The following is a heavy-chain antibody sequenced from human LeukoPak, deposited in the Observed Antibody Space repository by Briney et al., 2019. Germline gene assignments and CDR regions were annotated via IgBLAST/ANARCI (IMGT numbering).Heavy chain of an antibody. D-gene: IGHD1-26*01. CDR2: VHLNGAT. Sequence: PSETLSPTCAVSGGSITTTNWWSWLRQPPGKGLEWIGEVHLNGATNYNPSLESRFSMSIDKSNNHLSLEVTSVTAADTAIYYCTRESGAFSPFGFWGQGTLVTVSS. J-gene: IGHJ4*02. CDR3: TRESGAFSPFGF. V-gene: IGHV4-4*02. CDR1: GGSITTTNW.